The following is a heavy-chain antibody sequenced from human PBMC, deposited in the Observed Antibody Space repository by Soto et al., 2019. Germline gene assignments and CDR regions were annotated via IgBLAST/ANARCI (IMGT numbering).Heavy chain of an antibody. D-gene: IGHD4-17*01. Sequence: GGSLRLSCAAPGFTFENYAMAWVRQAPGRGLEWLSGISGRAGRTYYADSVKGRFSISRDTSKNTVYLQMNSLRAEDTAVYYCAGRTVASSWTLDVWGQGAMVTVSS. CDR2: ISGRAGRT. V-gene: IGHV3-23*01. CDR3: AGRTVASSWTLDV. J-gene: IGHJ3*01. CDR1: GFTFENYA.